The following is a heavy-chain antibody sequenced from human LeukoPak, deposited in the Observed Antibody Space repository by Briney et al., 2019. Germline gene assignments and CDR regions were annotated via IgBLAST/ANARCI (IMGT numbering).Heavy chain of an antibody. CDR1: GFTFSSYG. CDR2: ISYDGSNK. D-gene: IGHD1-14*01. V-gene: IGHV3-30*18. J-gene: IGHJ6*02. CDR3: AKEVKGVIGSEYYYYYYGMDV. Sequence: QPGRSLRLSCAASGFTFSSYGMHWVRQAPGEGLEWVAVISYDGSNKYYADSVKGRFTISRDNSKNTLYLQMNSLRAEGTAVYYCAKEVKGVIGSEYYYYYYGMDVWGQGTTVTVSS.